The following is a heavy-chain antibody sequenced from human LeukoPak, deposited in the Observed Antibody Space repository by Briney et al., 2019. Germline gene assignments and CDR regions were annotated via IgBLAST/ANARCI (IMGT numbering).Heavy chain of an antibody. J-gene: IGHJ6*02. V-gene: IGHV1-2*02. CDR1: GYTFTGYY. CDR3: ARDPYHFWSGYYLPDYYGMDV. Sequence: ASVKVSCKASGYTFTGYYMHWVRQAPGQGLEWMGWINPNSGGTNYAQKFQGRVTMTRDTSISTAYMELSRLRSDDTAVYYCARDPYHFWSGYYLPDYYGMDVWGQGPRSPSP. D-gene: IGHD3-3*02. CDR2: INPNSGGT.